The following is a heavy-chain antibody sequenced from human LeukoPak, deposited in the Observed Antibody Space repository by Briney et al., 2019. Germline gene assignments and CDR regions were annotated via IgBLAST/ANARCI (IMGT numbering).Heavy chain of an antibody. CDR2: ISSSSSTI. J-gene: IGHJ4*02. D-gene: IGHD3-10*01. V-gene: IGHV3-48*01. CDR1: GFTFSSYS. Sequence: PGGSLRLSCAASGFTFSSYSMNWVRQAPGKGLEWVSYISSSSSTIYYADSVKGRFTISRDNAKNSLYLQMNSLRAEDTAVYYCARDGGPITMVRGVTPNQFDYWGRGTLVTVSS. CDR3: ARDGGPITMVRGVTPNQFDY.